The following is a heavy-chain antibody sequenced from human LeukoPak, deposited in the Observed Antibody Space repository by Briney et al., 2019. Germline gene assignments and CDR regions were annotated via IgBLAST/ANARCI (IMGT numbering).Heavy chain of an antibody. Sequence: PGGSLRLSCAASGFTVSSNYMSWVRQAPGKGLEWVANIKQDGSEKYYVDSVKGRFTISRDNAKNSLYLQMNSLRAEDTAVYYCARVDSNYAFDIWGQGTMVTVSS. CDR3: ARVDSNYAFDI. CDR1: GFTVSSNY. J-gene: IGHJ3*02. V-gene: IGHV3-7*01. CDR2: IKQDGSEK. D-gene: IGHD2-21*01.